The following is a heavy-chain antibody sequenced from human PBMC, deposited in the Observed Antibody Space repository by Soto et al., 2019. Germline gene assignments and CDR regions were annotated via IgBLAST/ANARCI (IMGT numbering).Heavy chain of an antibody. CDR2: IRSKAYGGTT. V-gene: IGHV3-49*04. J-gene: IGHJ4*02. CDR1: GFTFGDYA. D-gene: IGHD2-21*02. Sequence: GGSLRLSCTASGFTFGDYAMSWVRQAPGEGLEWVGFIRSKAYGGTTEYAASVKGRFTISRDDSKSIAYLQMNNLKTEDTAVYYCTRTIVVVTATQVYFDYWGQGTLVTVSS. CDR3: TRTIVVVTATQVYFDY.